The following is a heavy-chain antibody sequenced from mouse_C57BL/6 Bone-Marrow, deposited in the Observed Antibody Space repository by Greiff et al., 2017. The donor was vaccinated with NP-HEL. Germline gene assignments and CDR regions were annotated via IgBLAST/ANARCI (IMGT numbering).Heavy chain of an antibody. CDR2: INPDSSTI. CDR3: ARPIYYYEGRSYAMDY. CDR1: GIDFSRYW. J-gene: IGHJ4*01. V-gene: IGHV4-1*01. Sequence: EVKLMESGGGLVQPGGSLKLSCAASGIDFSRYWMSWVRRAPGKGLEWIGEINPDSSTINYAPSLKDKFIISRDNAKNTLYLQMSKVRSEDTALYYCARPIYYYEGRSYAMDYWGQGTSVTVSS. D-gene: IGHD1-1*01.